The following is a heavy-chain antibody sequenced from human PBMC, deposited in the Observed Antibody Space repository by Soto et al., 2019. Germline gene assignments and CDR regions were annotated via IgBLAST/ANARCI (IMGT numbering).Heavy chain of an antibody. J-gene: IGHJ4*02. D-gene: IGHD3-10*01. CDR3: ARDHYGSGSYYGEGY. CDR2: ISAYNGNT. V-gene: IGHV1-18*01. CDR1: GYTFTSYG. Sequence: RASVKVSCKASGYTFTSYGISWVRQAPGQGLEWMGWISAYNGNTNYAQKLQGRVTMTTDTSTSTAYMELRSLRSDDTAVYYCARDHYGSGSYYGEGYWGQGTLVTVSS.